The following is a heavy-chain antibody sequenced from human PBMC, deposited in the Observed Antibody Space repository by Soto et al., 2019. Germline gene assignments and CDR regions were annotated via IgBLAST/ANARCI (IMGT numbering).Heavy chain of an antibody. CDR1: GYTFTDYY. J-gene: IGHJ6*02. Sequence: QVQLVQSGAEVKKPGASVKVSCKASGYTFTDYYMHWVRQAPGQGLEWMGWINPNSGGTNFAQKFQGWVTMTRDTPISTAYMGLSRLRSDDTAVYYWARGYSSAWYGGGYYYYGMDVWGQGTTVTVSS. CDR2: INPNSGGT. D-gene: IGHD6-19*01. CDR3: ARGYSSAWYGGGYYYYGMDV. V-gene: IGHV1-2*04.